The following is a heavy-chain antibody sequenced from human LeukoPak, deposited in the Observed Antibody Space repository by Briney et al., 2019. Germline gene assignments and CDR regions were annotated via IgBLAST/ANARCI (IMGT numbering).Heavy chain of an antibody. J-gene: IGHJ5*02. CDR3: ARHAHYDFWSGFNWFDP. Sequence: GESLMISCKGSGYSFTSYWIGWVRQMPGKGLEWMGIIYPGDSDTRYSPSFQGQVTISADKSISTAYLQWSSLKASDTAMYYCARHAHYDFWSGFNWFDPWGQGTLVTVSS. CDR1: GYSFTSYW. CDR2: IYPGDSDT. D-gene: IGHD3-3*01. V-gene: IGHV5-51*01.